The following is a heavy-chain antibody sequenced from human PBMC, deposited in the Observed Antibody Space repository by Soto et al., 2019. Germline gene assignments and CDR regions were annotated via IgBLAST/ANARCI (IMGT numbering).Heavy chain of an antibody. CDR3: ARETRAVAVAGLDY. CDR1: GRSFSDYY. D-gene: IGHD6-19*01. CDR2: INHSGST. Sequence: QVQLQQWGAGLLKPSETLSLTCAVYGRSFSDYYWSWIRQPPGKGLEWIGEINHSGSTNYNPSLKSRVTISVDTSKNQFSLKLSSVTAADAAVYFCARETRAVAVAGLDYWGQGTLVTVSS. J-gene: IGHJ4*02. V-gene: IGHV4-34*01.